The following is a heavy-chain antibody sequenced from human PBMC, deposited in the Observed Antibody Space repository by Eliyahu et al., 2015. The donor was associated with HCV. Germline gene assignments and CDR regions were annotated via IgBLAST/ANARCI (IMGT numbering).Heavy chain of an antibody. Sequence: EVQLLESGGGLVQPGGSLRLSCAAXGLPFSSYGMSWVRQAPGKGVEWVSAIRGSGGYTYYADSVKGRFTISRDNSKNTLYLQMNSLRAEDTAIYYCAKLKMATKTEDDYWGQGTLVTVSS. J-gene: IGHJ4*02. V-gene: IGHV3-23*01. CDR2: IRGSGGYT. CDR1: GLPFSSYG. D-gene: IGHD5-24*01. CDR3: AKLKMATKTEDDY.